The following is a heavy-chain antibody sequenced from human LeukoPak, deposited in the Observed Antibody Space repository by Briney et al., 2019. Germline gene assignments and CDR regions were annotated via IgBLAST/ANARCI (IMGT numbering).Heavy chain of an antibody. D-gene: IGHD6-6*01. J-gene: IGHJ4*02. CDR3: ARAGGSSEYSSWYFNY. Sequence: GGSLRLSCAASGFTFSSYWMSWVRQAPGKGLEWVANIKQDGSEKYYVDSVKGRFTISRDNAKNSLYLQMNSLRAEDTAVYYCARAGGSSEYSSWYFNYWGQGTLVTVSS. V-gene: IGHV3-7*01. CDR1: GFTFSSYW. CDR2: IKQDGSEK.